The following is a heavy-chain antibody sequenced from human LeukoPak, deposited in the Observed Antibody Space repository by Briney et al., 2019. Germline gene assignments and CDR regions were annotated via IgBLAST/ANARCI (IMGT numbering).Heavy chain of an antibody. J-gene: IGHJ4*02. CDR2: ISPDGRAT. CDR3: AREQPAGSTDY. V-gene: IGHV3-64*01. D-gene: IGHD1-14*01. CDR1: GFIFSYYS. Sequence: PGGSLRLSCAASGFIFSYYSMHWVRQAPGKGLEYGSVISPDGRATYYTNSVKGRFTISRDDPKNTVYLQMDSLRDDDTAVYYCAREQPAGSTDYWGQGTLVTVSS.